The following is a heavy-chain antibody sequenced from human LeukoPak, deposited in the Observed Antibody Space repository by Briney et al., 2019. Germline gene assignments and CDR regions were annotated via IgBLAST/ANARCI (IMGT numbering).Heavy chain of an antibody. CDR1: GFTFSSYA. V-gene: IGHV3-23*01. J-gene: IGHJ4*02. CDR3: AKDLGYCSSFSCPFDY. D-gene: IGHD2-2*01. Sequence: PGGSLRLSCAASGFTFSSYAMSCVRQAPGKGLEWVSAISGSGGSTYYADCVKGRFTISRDNSKNTLFLQMNSLRAEDTAVYYCAKDLGYCSSFSCPFDYWGQGTLVTVSS. CDR2: ISGSGGST.